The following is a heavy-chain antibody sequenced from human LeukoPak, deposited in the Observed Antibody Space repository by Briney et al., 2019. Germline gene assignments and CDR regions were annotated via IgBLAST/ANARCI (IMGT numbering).Heavy chain of an antibody. V-gene: IGHV4-59*01. CDR1: GGSISSYY. CDR2: IYYSGST. CDR3: ARGTVAGTLDP. Sequence: SETLSLTCTVSGGSISSYYWSWIRQPPGKGLEWIGYIYYSGSTNYNPSLKSRVTISVDTSKNQFSLKLSSVTAADTAVYYCARGTVAGTLDPWGQGTLVTVSS. J-gene: IGHJ5*02. D-gene: IGHD6-19*01.